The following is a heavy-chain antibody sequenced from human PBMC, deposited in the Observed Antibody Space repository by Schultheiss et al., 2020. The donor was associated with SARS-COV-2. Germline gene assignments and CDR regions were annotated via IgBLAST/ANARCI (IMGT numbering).Heavy chain of an antibody. CDR2: ISGSGGST. V-gene: IGHV3-23*01. J-gene: IGHJ4*02. Sequence: GGSLRLSCAASGYSFSSYAMSWVRQAPGKGLEWVSAISGSGGSTYYADSVKGRFTISRDNAKNSLYLQMNSLRAEDTAVYYCARDSQGDYYFDYWGQGTLVTVSS. CDR1: GYSFSSYA. CDR3: ARDSQGDYYFDY. D-gene: IGHD3-16*01.